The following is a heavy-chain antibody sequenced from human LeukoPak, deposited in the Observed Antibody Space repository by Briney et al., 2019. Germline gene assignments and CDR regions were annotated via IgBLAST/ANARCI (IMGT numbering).Heavy chain of an antibody. CDR1: GGTFSSYA. CDR3: AIASTRYYYDSSGLNWFDP. CDR2: IIPIFGTA. D-gene: IGHD3-22*01. J-gene: IGHJ5*02. Sequence: GASVKVSCKASGGTFSSYAISWVRQAPGQGLEWMGGIIPIFGTANYAQKFQGRVTITADKSTSTAYMELSSLRSEDTAVYYCAIASTRYYYDSSGLNWFDPWGQGTLVTVSS. V-gene: IGHV1-69*06.